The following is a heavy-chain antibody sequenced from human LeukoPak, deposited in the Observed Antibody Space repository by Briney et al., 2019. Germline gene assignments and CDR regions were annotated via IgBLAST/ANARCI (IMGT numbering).Heavy chain of an antibody. Sequence: PSETLSLTCTVSGGSISSGGYYWIWIRQHPGKGLEWIGYTYYSGSTYYNPSLKSRVTISVDTSKNQLSLNLSSVTAADTAVYYCARDLPDDGSPYTHYGMAVWGQGTTVTVSS. CDR3: ARDLPDDGSPYTHYGMAV. V-gene: IGHV4-31*03. CDR2: TYYSGST. D-gene: IGHD3-16*01. J-gene: IGHJ6*02. CDR1: GGSISSGGYY.